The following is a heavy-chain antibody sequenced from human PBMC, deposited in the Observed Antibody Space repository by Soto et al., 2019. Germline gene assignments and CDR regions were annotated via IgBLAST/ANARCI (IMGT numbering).Heavy chain of an antibody. D-gene: IGHD2-15*01. V-gene: IGHV3-30-3*01. J-gene: IGHJ5*02. CDR2: ISYDGSNK. CDR1: GFTFSSYA. CDR3: ARAGYCSGGSCYALYWFDP. Sequence: QVQLVESGGGVVQPGRSLRLSCAASGFTFSSYAMHWVRQAPGKGLEWVAVISYDGSNKYYADSVKGRFTISRDNSKKTLYRQMNSLRAEDTAVYYCARAGYCSGGSCYALYWFDPWGQGTLVTVSS.